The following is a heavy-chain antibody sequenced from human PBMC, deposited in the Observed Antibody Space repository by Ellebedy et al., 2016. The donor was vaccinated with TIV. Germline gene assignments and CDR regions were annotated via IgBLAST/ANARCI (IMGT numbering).Heavy chain of an antibody. CDR3: ARGRFDD. J-gene: IGHJ4*02. CDR1: GGSISSSSYY. CDR2: IYYSGST. V-gene: IGHV4-39*01. Sequence: SETLSLTXTVSGGSISSSSYYWGWIRQPPGKGLEWIGSIYYSGSTYYNPSLKSRVTISVDTPKNQFSLKLSSVTAADTAVYYCARGRFDDWGQGTLVTVSS.